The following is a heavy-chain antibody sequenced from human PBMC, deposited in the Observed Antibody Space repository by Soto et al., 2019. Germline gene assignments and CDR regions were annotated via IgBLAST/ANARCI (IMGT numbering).Heavy chain of an antibody. D-gene: IGHD2-2*01. V-gene: IGHV4-31*03. CDR1: GGSISSGGYY. Sequence: QVQLQESGPGLVKPSQTLSLTCTVSGGSISSGGYYWSWIRQHPGKGLEWIGYIYYSGSTYYNPSLKSRVTISVDTSKNQFSLKLSSVTAADTAVYYCARASYCSSTSCPRGPTNWFDPWGQGTLVTVSS. CDR2: IYYSGST. J-gene: IGHJ5*02. CDR3: ARASYCSSTSCPRGPTNWFDP.